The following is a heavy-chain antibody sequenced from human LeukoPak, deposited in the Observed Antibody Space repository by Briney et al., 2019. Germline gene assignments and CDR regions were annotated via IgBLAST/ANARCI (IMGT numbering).Heavy chain of an antibody. J-gene: IGHJ4*02. Sequence: GGSLRLSCAASGFTFSSYAMHWVRQAPGKGLEWVAVISYDGSNKYYADSVKGRFTISRDNSKNTLYLQMNSLRAEDTAVYYCARDMRVVVVAANFDYWGQGTLVTVSS. CDR1: GFTFSSYA. V-gene: IGHV3-30*04. CDR2: ISYDGSNK. D-gene: IGHD2-15*01. CDR3: ARDMRVVVVAANFDY.